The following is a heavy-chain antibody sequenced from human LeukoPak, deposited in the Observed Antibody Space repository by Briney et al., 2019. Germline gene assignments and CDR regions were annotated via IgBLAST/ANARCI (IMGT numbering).Heavy chain of an antibody. J-gene: IGHJ4*02. CDR3: ARPSLPNYYDSSGYLDY. CDR1: GYTFTSSY. D-gene: IGHD3-22*01. CDR2: INPSGGST. V-gene: IGHV1-46*01. Sequence: ASVKVSCKASGYTFTSSYMHWVRQAPGHGLEWRGIINPSGGSTSYAQKFQGRVTMTRDTSTSTVYMELSSLRSEDTAVYYCARPSLPNYYDSSGYLDYWGQGTLVTVSS.